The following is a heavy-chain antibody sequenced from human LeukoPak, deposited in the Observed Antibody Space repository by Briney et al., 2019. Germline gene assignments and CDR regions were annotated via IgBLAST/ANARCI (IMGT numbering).Heavy chain of an antibody. J-gene: IGHJ1*01. CDR2: ISSSSSYT. V-gene: IGHV3-11*06. CDR1: GFPFSDYY. D-gene: IGHD4-17*01. Sequence: PGGSLRLSFAASGFPFSDYYMSWIRPAPGKGLEWVSYISSSSSYTNYADSVKGRFTISRDNAKNSLYLQMNSLRAEDTAVYYCARDLFDGDYSPQYFQHWGQGTLVTVSS. CDR3: ARDLFDGDYSPQYFQH.